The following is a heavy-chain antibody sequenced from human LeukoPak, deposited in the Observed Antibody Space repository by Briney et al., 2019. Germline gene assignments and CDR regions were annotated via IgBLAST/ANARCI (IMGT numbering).Heavy chain of an antibody. Sequence: GGSLRLSCAASGFAFSSYAMSWVRQAPGKGLEWVSAISGSGGSTYYADSVKGRFTISRDNSKNTLYVQMNSLRAEDTAVYYCAKDGGSGYYYFDYWGQGTLVTVSS. J-gene: IGHJ4*02. CDR2: ISGSGGST. V-gene: IGHV3-23*01. D-gene: IGHD3-22*01. CDR3: AKDGGSGYYYFDY. CDR1: GFAFSSYA.